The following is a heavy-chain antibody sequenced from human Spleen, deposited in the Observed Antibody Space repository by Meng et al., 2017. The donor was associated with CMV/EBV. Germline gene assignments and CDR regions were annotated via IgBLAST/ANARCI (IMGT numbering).Heavy chain of an antibody. J-gene: IGHJ4*02. CDR2: IYYSGST. V-gene: IGHV4-39*07. CDR3: ARGIPLHYSGIDDYFDY. D-gene: IGHD1-26*01. CDR1: GGSISRSTYY. Sequence: GSLRLSCTVSGGSISRSTYYWGWIRQPPGKGLEWTGNIYYSGSTYYNPSLKSRVTISVDTSKNQFSLKLSSVTAADTAVYYCARGIPLHYSGIDDYFDYWGQGTLVTVSS.